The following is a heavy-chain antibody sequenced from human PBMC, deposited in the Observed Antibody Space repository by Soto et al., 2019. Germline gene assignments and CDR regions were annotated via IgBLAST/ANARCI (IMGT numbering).Heavy chain of an antibody. CDR2: TSHDGST. CDR3: ARGKWVDY. D-gene: IGHD2-8*01. Sequence: QVQLQQWGAGLLKPSETLSLTCAVYGGSFSGYYWNWIRQPPGKGLEWIGETSHDGSTYYNPSLKSRVTISVDTSKNQFSLKLSSVTAADTAVYYCARGKWVDYWGQGTLVTVSS. J-gene: IGHJ4*02. CDR1: GGSFSGYY. V-gene: IGHV4-34*01.